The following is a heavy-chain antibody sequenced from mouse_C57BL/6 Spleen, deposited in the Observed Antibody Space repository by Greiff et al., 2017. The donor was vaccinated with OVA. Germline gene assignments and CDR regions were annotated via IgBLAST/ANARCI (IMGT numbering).Heavy chain of an antibody. Sequence: EVKLQESGPELVKPGASVKISCKASGYSFTGYYMNWVKQSPEKSLEWIGEINPSTGGTTYNQKFKAKATLTVDKSSSTAYMQLKSLTSEDSAVYYCARGYGSLYFDYWGQGTTLTVSS. CDR2: INPSTGGT. V-gene: IGHV1-42*01. CDR3: ARGYGSLYFDY. CDR1: GYSFTGYY. D-gene: IGHD1-1*01. J-gene: IGHJ2*01.